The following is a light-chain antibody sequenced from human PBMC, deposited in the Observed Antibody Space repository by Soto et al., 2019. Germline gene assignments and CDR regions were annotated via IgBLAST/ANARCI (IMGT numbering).Light chain of an antibody. CDR3: QQYNSYSIT. J-gene: IGKJ5*01. Sequence: DIHMTQSPSTLSASVGDIGTSTFRASQSISSWLAWYQQKPGKAPKLLIYKASSLESGVPSRFSGSGSGTEFTLTISSLQPDDFATYYCQQYNSYSITFGQGTRLEIK. V-gene: IGKV1-5*03. CDR2: KAS. CDR1: QSISSW.